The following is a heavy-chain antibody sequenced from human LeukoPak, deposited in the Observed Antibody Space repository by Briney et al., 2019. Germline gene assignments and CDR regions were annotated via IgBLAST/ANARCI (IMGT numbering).Heavy chain of an antibody. CDR1: GFTFSSYA. CDR3: AKWNSGYDAFDI. Sequence: PGGSLRLSCAASGFTFSSYAMSWVRQAPGKRLEWVSAISGSGGSTYYADSVKGRFTISRDNSKNTLYLQMNSLRAEDTAVYYCAKWNSGYDAFDIWGQGTMVTVSS. CDR2: ISGSGGST. D-gene: IGHD5-12*01. J-gene: IGHJ3*02. V-gene: IGHV3-23*01.